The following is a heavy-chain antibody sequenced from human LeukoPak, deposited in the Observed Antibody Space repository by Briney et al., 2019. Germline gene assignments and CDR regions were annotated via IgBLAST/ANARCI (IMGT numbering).Heavy chain of an antibody. V-gene: IGHV4-34*01. Sequence: SETPSLTCAVYGGSFSGYYWSWIRQPPGKGLEWIGEINHSGSTNYNPSLKSRVTISVDTSKNQFSLKLSSVTAADTAVYYCTRGTERKNSNNWFDPWGQGTLVTVSS. CDR1: GGSFSGYY. J-gene: IGHJ5*02. CDR2: INHSGST. CDR3: TRGTERKNSNNWFDP.